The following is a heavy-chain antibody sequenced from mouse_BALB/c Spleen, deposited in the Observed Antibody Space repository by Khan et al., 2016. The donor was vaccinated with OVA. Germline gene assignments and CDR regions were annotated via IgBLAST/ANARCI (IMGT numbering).Heavy chain of an antibody. V-gene: IGHV1-77*01. Sequence: QVRLQQSGAELARPGASVKLSCTASGYTFTDYYINWVKQRTGQGLEWIGEISPGSGDTYYNERFMGKATLTADKSSSTAYMQLSSLTSEASSVYFCARRNYFGYTFAYWGQGTRVTVSA. CDR2: ISPGSGDT. D-gene: IGHD1-2*01. J-gene: IGHJ3*01. CDR1: GYTFTDYY. CDR3: ARRNYFGYTFAY.